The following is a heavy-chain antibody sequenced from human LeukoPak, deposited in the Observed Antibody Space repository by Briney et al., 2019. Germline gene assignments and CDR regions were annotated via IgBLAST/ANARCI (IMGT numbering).Heavy chain of an antibody. V-gene: IGHV3-30-3*01. CDR2: ISYDGSNK. CDR3: ARDRGSTTGTLDAFDI. D-gene: IGHD1-1*01. CDR1: GFTFSSYA. J-gene: IGHJ3*02. Sequence: GGSLRLSCAASGFTFSSYAMHWVRQAPGKGLEWVAVISYDGSNKYYADSVKGRFTISRDNSKNTLYLQMNSLRAEDTAVYYCARDRGSTTGTLDAFDIWGQGTMVTVSS.